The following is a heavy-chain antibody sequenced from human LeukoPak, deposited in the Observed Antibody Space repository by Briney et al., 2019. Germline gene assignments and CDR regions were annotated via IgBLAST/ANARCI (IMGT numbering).Heavy chain of an antibody. CDR3: ATLSPSRYCSGGSCYFSAFDI. V-gene: IGHV1-69*13. Sequence: ASVKVSCKASGGTFSSYAISWVRQAPGQGLEWMGGIIPIFGTANYAQKFQGRVTITADESTSTAYMELSSLRSEDTAVYYCATLSPSRYCSGGSCYFSAFDIWGQGTMVTVSS. CDR2: IIPIFGTA. D-gene: IGHD2-15*01. J-gene: IGHJ3*02. CDR1: GGTFSSYA.